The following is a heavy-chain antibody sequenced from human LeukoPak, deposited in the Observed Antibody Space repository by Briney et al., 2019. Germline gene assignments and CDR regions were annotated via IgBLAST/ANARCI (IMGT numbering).Heavy chain of an antibody. CDR1: GGTFSSYA. CDR3: ARSGSYIYYFDY. CDR2: IIPIFGTA. Sequence: SVKVSCKASGGTFSSYAISWVRQAPGQGLEWMGGIIPIFGTANYAQKFQGRVTITADESTSTAYMELSSLRSEDTAVYYCARSGSYIYYFDYWGQGTLVTVSS. J-gene: IGHJ4*02. V-gene: IGHV1-69*13. D-gene: IGHD1-26*01.